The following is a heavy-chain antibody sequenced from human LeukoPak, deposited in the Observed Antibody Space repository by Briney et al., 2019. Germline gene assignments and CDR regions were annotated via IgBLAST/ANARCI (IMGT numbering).Heavy chain of an antibody. CDR1: GGSFSGYS. Sequence: SETLSLTCAVYGGSFSGYSWSWIRQPPGKGLEWIGEINHSGSTNYNPSLKSRVTIPVDTSKKQFSLKPSSVTAADTAVYYCARGRLLMWFDPWGQGTLVTVSS. CDR3: ARGRLLMWFDP. V-gene: IGHV4-34*01. CDR2: INHSGST. D-gene: IGHD3-16*01. J-gene: IGHJ5*02.